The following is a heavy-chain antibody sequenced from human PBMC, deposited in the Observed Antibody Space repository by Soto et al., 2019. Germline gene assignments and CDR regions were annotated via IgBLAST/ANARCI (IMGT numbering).Heavy chain of an antibody. CDR2: ISRSTTQT. CDR3: ATVGSSSAGIERKNWFDP. D-gene: IGHD5-18*01. V-gene: IGHV3-23*01. CDR1: GFTFGSYA. J-gene: IGHJ5*02. Sequence: GGSLRLSCVASGFTFGSYAMTWVRQAPGKGLEWVSTISRSTTQTYYADSVKGRFTISRDDSKNTVSLQMNSLRAEDTAVYYCATVGSSSAGIERKNWFDPWGQGTLVTVSS.